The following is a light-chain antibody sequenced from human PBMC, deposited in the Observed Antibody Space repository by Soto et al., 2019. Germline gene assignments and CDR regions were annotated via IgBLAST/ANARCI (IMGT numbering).Light chain of an antibody. CDR2: EVT. J-gene: IGLJ1*01. CDR1: SSDVGNYNL. CDR3: CSYAGSNTYV. V-gene: IGLV2-23*02. Sequence: QSALTQPASVSGSPGQSITLSCTGTSSDVGNYNLVSWYQQHPAEAPKFMIYEVTKRPSGVSNRFSGSKSGNTASLTISGRQAEDEADYYCCSYAGSNTYVFGTGTKVTVL.